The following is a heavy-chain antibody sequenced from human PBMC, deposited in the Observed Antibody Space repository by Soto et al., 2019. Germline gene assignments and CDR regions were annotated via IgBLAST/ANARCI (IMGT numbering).Heavy chain of an antibody. V-gene: IGHV4-4*02. J-gene: IGHJ5*02. Sequence: SETLSLTCAVSGGSISSSNWWSWVRQPPEKGLGWIGVIYHSGSTNYNPSLKSRVTISVDKSKNQLSLKLTSVTAADTAVYYCAREWGGAQQLVRFDWFDPWGQGTLVTVSS. CDR2: IYHSGST. CDR3: AREWGGAQQLVRFDWFDP. D-gene: IGHD6-6*01. CDR1: GGSISSSNW.